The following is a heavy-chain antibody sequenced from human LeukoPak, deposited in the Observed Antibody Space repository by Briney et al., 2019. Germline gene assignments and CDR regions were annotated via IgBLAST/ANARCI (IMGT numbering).Heavy chain of an antibody. Sequence: PSETLSLTCAVYGGSFSGYYWSWIRQPPGKGLEWIGEINHSGSTNYNPSLKSRVTISVDTSKNQFSLKLSSVTAADTAVYYCARTTVVTGFDYWGQGTLVTVSS. CDR3: ARTTVVTGFDY. V-gene: IGHV4-34*01. J-gene: IGHJ4*02. CDR1: GGSFSGYY. CDR2: INHSGST. D-gene: IGHD4-23*01.